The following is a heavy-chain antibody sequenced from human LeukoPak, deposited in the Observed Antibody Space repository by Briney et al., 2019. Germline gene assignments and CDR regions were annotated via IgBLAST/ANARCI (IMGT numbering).Heavy chain of an antibody. Sequence: PGGSLRLSCAPSGVIFISYAMSWVREAPGEGLEWVSDISGGGATTFYADAVMGRFTISRDNSKNTLYLQLSSLRAEDTAVYYCAKSTGYSTTGRDFDSWGRGTLVTVSS. CDR3: AKSTGYSTTGRDFDS. V-gene: IGHV3-23*01. CDR2: ISGGGATT. CDR1: GVIFISYA. J-gene: IGHJ4*02. D-gene: IGHD6-13*01.